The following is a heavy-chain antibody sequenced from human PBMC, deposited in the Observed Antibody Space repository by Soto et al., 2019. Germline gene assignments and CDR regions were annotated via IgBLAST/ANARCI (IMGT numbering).Heavy chain of an antibody. CDR3: ARMGDSRGYYPAYDI. CDR2: IDWDDDN. J-gene: IGHJ3*02. CDR1: GFSLSTSGMR. D-gene: IGHD3-22*01. Sequence: SGPTLVNPTQPLTLTCTFSGFSLSTSGMRVSWIRQPPGKALEWLARIDWDDDNLYSTSLETRLTISKDTSKNQVVLTMTNMDPVDTATYYCARMGDSRGYYPAYDIWGQGTLVTVSS. V-gene: IGHV2-70*04.